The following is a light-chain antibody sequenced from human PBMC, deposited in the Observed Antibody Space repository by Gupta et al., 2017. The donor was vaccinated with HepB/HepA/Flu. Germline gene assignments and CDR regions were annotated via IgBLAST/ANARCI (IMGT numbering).Light chain of an antibody. CDR2: DAS. Sequence: EIVLTQSPATLSLSPGERATLSCRASQSVSSYLAWYQQKPGQAPRLLIYDASNRATGSPARFSGSGSGTDFTLTSSSREPEDFAVYYWQQRSTWLTFGGGTKVEIK. J-gene: IGKJ4*01. CDR3: QQRSTWLT. V-gene: IGKV3-11*01. CDR1: QSVSSY.